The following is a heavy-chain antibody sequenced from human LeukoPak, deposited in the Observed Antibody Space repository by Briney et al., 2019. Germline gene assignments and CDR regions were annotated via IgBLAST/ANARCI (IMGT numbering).Heavy chain of an antibody. CDR1: GFTFSSYG. Sequence: GGSLRLSCAASGFTFSSYGMHWVRQAPGKGLEWVAVMSYDGSKKYYVDSVKGRFTISRDNSKNTLHLQMNSLRAEDTAVYYCAKEGDYNYYYGMDVWGQGTTVTVSS. V-gene: IGHV3-30*18. J-gene: IGHJ6*02. D-gene: IGHD3-10*01. CDR2: MSYDGSKK. CDR3: AKEGDYNYYYGMDV.